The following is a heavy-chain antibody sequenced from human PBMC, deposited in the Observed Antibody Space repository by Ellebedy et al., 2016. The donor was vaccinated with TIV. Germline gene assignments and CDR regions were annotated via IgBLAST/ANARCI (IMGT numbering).Heavy chain of an antibody. CDR3: ARRASYGDYAVQVNPWFEP. D-gene: IGHD4-17*01. CDR1: GFNFRSYW. Sequence: PGGSLRLSCAASGFNFRSYWMTWVRQAPGKGLEWVAKIRQEGDEIYYVESVKGRFTISRDNAKNSLVLQMNSLRVEDTAVYYCARRASYGDYAVQVNPWFEPWGQGTLVTVSS. J-gene: IGHJ5*02. CDR2: IRQEGDEI. V-gene: IGHV3-7*01.